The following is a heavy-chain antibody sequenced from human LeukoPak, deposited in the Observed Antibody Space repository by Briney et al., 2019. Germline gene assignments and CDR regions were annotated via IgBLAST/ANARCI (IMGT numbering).Heavy chain of an antibody. Sequence: PGGSLRLSCAASGFTFSSYAMSWVRQAPGKGLERVSAISGSGGSTYYADSVKGRFTISRDNSKNTLYLQMNSLRAEDTAVYYCASLMGYCSSTSCQNFDYWGQGTLVTVSS. J-gene: IGHJ4*02. CDR3: ASLMGYCSSTSCQNFDY. CDR2: ISGSGGST. D-gene: IGHD2-2*01. V-gene: IGHV3-23*01. CDR1: GFTFSSYA.